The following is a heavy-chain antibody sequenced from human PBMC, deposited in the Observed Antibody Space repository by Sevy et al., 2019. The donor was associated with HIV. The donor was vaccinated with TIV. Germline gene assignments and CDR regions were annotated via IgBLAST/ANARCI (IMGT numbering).Heavy chain of an antibody. CDR1: GFTFDDYA. CDR3: ARDAQRLPLGELSRIPSARGGMDV. CDR2: ISWNSGSI. V-gene: IGHV3-9*01. J-gene: IGHJ6*02. D-gene: IGHD3-16*02. Sequence: GGSLRLSCAASGFTFDDYAIYWVRQAPGKGLEWVSGISWNSGSIGYADSVKGRFTISRDNSKNTLYLQMNSLRPEDRAVYYCARDAQRLPLGELSRIPSARGGMDVWGQGTAVTVSS.